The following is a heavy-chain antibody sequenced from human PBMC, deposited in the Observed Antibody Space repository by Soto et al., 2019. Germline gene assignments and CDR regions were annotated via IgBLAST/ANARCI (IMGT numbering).Heavy chain of an antibody. CDR1: GGSVSSGSYY. Sequence: SETLSLTCTVSGGSVSSGSYYWSWIRQPPGKGLEWIGYIYYSGSTNYNPSLKSRVTISVDTSKNQFSLKLSSVTAADTAVYYCARALQYYDSSGYRDWYFDLWGRGTLVTVSS. J-gene: IGHJ2*01. D-gene: IGHD3-22*01. CDR3: ARALQYYDSSGYRDWYFDL. CDR2: IYYSGST. V-gene: IGHV4-61*01.